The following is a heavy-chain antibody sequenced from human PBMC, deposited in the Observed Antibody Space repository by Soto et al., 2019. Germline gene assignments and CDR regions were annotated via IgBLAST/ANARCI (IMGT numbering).Heavy chain of an antibody. Sequence: LRLSCAASGFTVSSNYMSLVRQAPLKGLEWVSVLYSDGSTYYADSVKGRFTISRDNSKNALYFQMNSLRAEDTAVYYCARMGTDYSYWFDYWGQGTLVTVSS. CDR3: ARMGTDYSYWFDY. CDR1: GFTVSSNY. D-gene: IGHD3-9*01. V-gene: IGHV3-53*01. J-gene: IGHJ4*02. CDR2: LYSDGST.